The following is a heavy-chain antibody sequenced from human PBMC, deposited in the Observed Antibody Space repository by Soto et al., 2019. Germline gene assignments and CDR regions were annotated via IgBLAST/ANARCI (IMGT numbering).Heavy chain of an antibody. V-gene: IGHV4-61*01. CDR3: ARGSEHYYDSSGYYRT. CDR1: GGSVSSGSYY. D-gene: IGHD3-22*01. Sequence: QVQLQESGPGLVKPSETLSLTCTVSGGSVSSGSYYWSWIRQPPGKGLEWIGEINHSGSTNYNPSLKSRVTISVDTSKNQFSLKLSSVTAADTAVYYCARGSEHYYDSSGYYRTWGQGTLVTVSS. J-gene: IGHJ5*02. CDR2: INHSGST.